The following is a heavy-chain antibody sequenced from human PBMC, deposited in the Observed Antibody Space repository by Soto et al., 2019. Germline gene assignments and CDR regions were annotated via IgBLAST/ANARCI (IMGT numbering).Heavy chain of an antibody. CDR2: ISGSGGST. V-gene: IGHV3-23*01. D-gene: IGHD6-13*01. CDR1: GFTFSSYA. J-gene: IGHJ3*02. Sequence: GGSLRLSCAASGFTFSSYAMSWVRQAPGKGLEWVSAISGSGGSTYYADSVKGRFTISRDNSKNTLYLQMNSLRAEDTDVYDCAKGGLEAAAGTDAFDIWGQGTMVTVSS. CDR3: AKGGLEAAAGTDAFDI.